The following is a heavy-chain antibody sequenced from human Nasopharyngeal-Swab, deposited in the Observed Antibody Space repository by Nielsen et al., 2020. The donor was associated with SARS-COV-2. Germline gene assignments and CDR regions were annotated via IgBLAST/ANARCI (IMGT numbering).Heavy chain of an antibody. J-gene: IGHJ3*02. CDR1: GGSISSYY. V-gene: IGHV4-59*01. Sequence: SETLSLTCTVSGGSISSYYWSWIRQPPRKGLEWIGYIYYSGSTNYNPSLKSRVTISVDTSKNQFSLKLSSVTAADTAVYYCARAGVGGAFDIWGQGTMVTVSS. CDR2: IYYSGST. CDR3: ARAGVGGAFDI. D-gene: IGHD3-16*01.